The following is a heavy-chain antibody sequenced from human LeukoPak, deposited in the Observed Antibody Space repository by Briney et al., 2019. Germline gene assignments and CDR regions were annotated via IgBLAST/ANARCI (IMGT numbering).Heavy chain of an antibody. Sequence: GGSLGLSCAASGFTFSSYAMHWVRQAPGKGLEWVAVISYDGSNKYYADSVKGRFTISRDNSKNTLYLQMNSLRAEDTAVYYCARGALYDSSGPLDYWGQGTLVTVSS. D-gene: IGHD3-22*01. V-gene: IGHV3-30-3*01. J-gene: IGHJ4*02. CDR1: GFTFSSYA. CDR2: ISYDGSNK. CDR3: ARGALYDSSGPLDY.